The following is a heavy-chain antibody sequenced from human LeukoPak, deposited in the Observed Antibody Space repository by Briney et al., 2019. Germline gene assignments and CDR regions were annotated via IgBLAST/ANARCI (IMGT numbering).Heavy chain of an antibody. CDR3: ARVIVVVPIGVYHYYAMDV. D-gene: IGHD2-2*01. J-gene: IGHJ6*02. V-gene: IGHV4-31*03. CDR1: GDSISTGGYY. CDR2: IYYSGST. Sequence: SQTLSLTCTVSGDSISTGGYYWAWIRQHRESGLEWIGYIYYSGSTHYNPSLQSRVTISVDTSKNQFSLNLNSVTAADTAVYYCARVIVVVPIGVYHYYAMDVWGQGTTVTVSS.